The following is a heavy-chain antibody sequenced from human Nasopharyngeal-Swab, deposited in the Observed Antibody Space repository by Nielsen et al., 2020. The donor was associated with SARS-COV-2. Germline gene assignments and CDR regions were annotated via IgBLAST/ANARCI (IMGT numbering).Heavy chain of an antibody. Sequence: ASVKVSCKASGYTFTSYGISWVRQAPGQRLEWMGWINAGNGNTKYSQKFQGRVTITRDTSASTAYMELSSLRSEDTAVYYCARALRFLEWLPFDYWGQGTLVTVSS. CDR2: INAGNGNT. CDR1: GYTFTSYG. J-gene: IGHJ4*02. CDR3: ARALRFLEWLPFDY. D-gene: IGHD3-3*01. V-gene: IGHV1-3*01.